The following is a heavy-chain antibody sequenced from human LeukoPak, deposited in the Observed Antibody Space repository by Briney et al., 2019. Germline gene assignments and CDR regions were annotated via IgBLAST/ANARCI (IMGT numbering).Heavy chain of an antibody. CDR3: ARHQWHYYYYMGV. CDR2: IYYSGDT. CDR1: GGSISSSSYY. Sequence: PSETLSLTCTVSGGSISSSSYYWGWTRQPPGKGLEWIGSIYYSGDTYYNPSLKSRRVTISVDTSRNQFSLRLSSVTAADTAVYYRARHQWHYYYYMGVWGKGSTVTVSS. V-gene: IGHV4-39*01. J-gene: IGHJ6*03. D-gene: IGHD6-19*01.